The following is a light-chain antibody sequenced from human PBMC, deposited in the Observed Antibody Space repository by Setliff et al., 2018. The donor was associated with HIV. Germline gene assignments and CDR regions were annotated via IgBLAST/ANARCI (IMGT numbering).Light chain of an antibody. Sequence: DIVMTQSPDSLAVSLGARATINCKSSQSVLYSSNNKNYLAWYQQKPGQPPKLLIYWASTRESGVPDRFSGSGSGTDFTLTISSLQAEDVAVYYCQQYYSTALTFGGGTKVDIK. J-gene: IGKJ4*01. V-gene: IGKV4-1*01. CDR1: QSVLYSSNNKNY. CDR2: WAS. CDR3: QQYYSTALT.